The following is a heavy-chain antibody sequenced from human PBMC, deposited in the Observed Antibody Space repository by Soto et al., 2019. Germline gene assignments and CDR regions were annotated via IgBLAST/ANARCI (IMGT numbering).Heavy chain of an antibody. Sequence: SETLSLTCAVYGGSFSGYYWSWIRQPPGKGLEWIGYIYYSGSTNYNPSLKSRVTISVDTSKNQFSLKLSSVTAADTAVYYCARHGRPTTYYYYYYMDVWGKGTTVTVSS. CDR1: GGSFSGYY. V-gene: IGHV4-59*08. CDR3: ARHGRPTTYYYYYYMDV. D-gene: IGHD1-26*01. CDR2: IYYSGST. J-gene: IGHJ6*03.